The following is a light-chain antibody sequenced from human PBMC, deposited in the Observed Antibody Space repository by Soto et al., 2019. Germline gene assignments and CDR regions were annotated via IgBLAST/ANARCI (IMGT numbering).Light chain of an antibody. CDR3: SSYTSSSTLYV. V-gene: IGLV2-14*01. J-gene: IGLJ1*01. CDR2: EVS. CDR1: SSDVGGYNY. Sequence: QSALTQPASVSGSPGQSITIFCTGTSSDVGGYNYVSWYQQHPGKAPKLMIYEVSNRPSGVSNRFSGSKSGNTASLTISGLQAEDEADYYCSSYTSSSTLYVFGTGTSSPS.